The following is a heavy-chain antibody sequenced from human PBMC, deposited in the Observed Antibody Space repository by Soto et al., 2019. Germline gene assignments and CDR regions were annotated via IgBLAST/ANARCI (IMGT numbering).Heavy chain of an antibody. V-gene: IGHV4-4*07. J-gene: IGHJ5*02. CDR1: GGSITDYS. Sequence: KTSETLSLTCTVSGGSITDYSWVWIRQPAGKGLEWLGRIFSSGSTNYNPSLKGRITMSLDTSKSQFSLKLNSATATDTAVYFCARDQGVVVTADNWFDPWGQGIRVTVS. CDR2: IFSSGST. CDR3: ARDQGVVVTADNWFDP. D-gene: IGHD2-21*02.